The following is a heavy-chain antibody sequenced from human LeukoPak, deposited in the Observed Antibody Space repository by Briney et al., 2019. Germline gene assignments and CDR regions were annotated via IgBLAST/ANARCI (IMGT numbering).Heavy chain of an antibody. CDR2: INPNSGGT. J-gene: IGHJ3*02. D-gene: IGHD2-2*01. Sequence: ASVKVSCKASGYTFTGYYMHWVRQAPGQGLEWMGWINPNSGGTNYAQKFQGRVTMTRDTSISTAYMELSRLRSDDTAVYYCAREVIEDIVVVPAARGAFDIWGQGIMVTVSS. V-gene: IGHV1-2*02. CDR3: AREVIEDIVVVPAARGAFDI. CDR1: GYTFTGYY.